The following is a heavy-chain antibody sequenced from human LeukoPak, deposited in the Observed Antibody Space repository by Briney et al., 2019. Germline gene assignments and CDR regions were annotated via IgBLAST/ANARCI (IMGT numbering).Heavy chain of an antibody. CDR1: GGSISSYY. J-gene: IGHJ6*03. CDR2: IYTSGST. V-gene: IGHV4-4*09. D-gene: IGHD6-19*01. Sequence: SETLPLTCTVSGGSISSYYWSWIRQPPGKGLEWIGYIYTSGSTNYNPSLKSRVTISVDTSKNQFSLKLSSVTAADTAVYYCASGRIAVAGTYYYYYYMDVWGKGTTVTVSS. CDR3: ASGRIAVAGTYYYYYYMDV.